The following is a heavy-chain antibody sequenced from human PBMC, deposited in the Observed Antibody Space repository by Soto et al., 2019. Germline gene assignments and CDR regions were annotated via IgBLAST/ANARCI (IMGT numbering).Heavy chain of an antibody. Sequence: QLQLQESGPGLVKPSETLSLTCTVSGGSISSSSYYWGWIRQPPGKGLEWIGSIYYSGRTYYNPSLKSRVTISVDTSKNQFSLKLSSVTAADTAVYYCARRPPYYDFWSGSYYFDYWGQGTLVTVSS. J-gene: IGHJ4*02. V-gene: IGHV4-39*01. CDR1: GGSISSSSYY. CDR3: ARRPPYYDFWSGSYYFDY. CDR2: IYYSGRT. D-gene: IGHD3-3*01.